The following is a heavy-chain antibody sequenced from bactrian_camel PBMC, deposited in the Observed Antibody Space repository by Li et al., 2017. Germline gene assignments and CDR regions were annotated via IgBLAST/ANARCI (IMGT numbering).Heavy chain of an antibody. D-gene: IGHD3*01. Sequence: HVQLVESGGGSVQPGGSLRLSCAESGYTYQIYCVGWFRQAPGKEREEVAAITSAGGTSYADSVKGRFTISQDNVNNTVYLQMNSLKPEDTAVYYCAAAPTAVCFVHSILPGDFDYWGQGTQVTVS. V-gene: IGHV3S53*01. CDR1: GYTYQIYC. CDR2: ITSAGGT. J-gene: IGHJ4*01. CDR3: AAAPTAVCFVHSILPGDFDY.